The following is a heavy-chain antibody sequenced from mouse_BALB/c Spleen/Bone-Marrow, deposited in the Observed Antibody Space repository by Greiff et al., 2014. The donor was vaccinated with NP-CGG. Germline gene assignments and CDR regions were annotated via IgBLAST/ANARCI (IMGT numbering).Heavy chain of an antibody. V-gene: IGHV2-9*02. J-gene: IGHJ4*01. CDR2: IRAGGST. Sequence: VKLQESGPGLVAPSQSLSITCTVSGFSLTSYGVHWVRQPPGKGLEWLGVIRAGGSTNYNSALMSRLSISKDNSKSQVFLKMNSLQTDDTAMYYCARDGVYGSHYYAMDYWGQGTSVTVSS. CDR1: GFSLTSYG. CDR3: ARDGVYGSHYYAMDY. D-gene: IGHD1-1*02.